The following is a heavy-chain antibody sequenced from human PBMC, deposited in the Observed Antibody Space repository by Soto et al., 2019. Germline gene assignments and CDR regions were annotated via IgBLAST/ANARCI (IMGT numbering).Heavy chain of an antibody. D-gene: IGHD2-2*02. CDR1: GVSITSYF. CDR2: ISFSGAT. Sequence: SETLSLTCTVSGVSITSYFWSWIRQTPGKGLDWIGSISFSGATYSNPSLKGRAALSVDTSENHLSLTLNSVTSADTAVYYCAKGSWRGYCSDTSCYTINYWGQGTLVTVSS. CDR3: AKGSWRGYCSDTSCYTINY. V-gene: IGHV4-59*01. J-gene: IGHJ4*02.